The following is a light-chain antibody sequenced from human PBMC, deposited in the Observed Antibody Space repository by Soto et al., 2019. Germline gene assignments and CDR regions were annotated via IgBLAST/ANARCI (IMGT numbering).Light chain of an antibody. CDR3: ATWYESLNLLYV. V-gene: IGLV1-44*01. Sequence: QSVLGATLSVWTPGQRVTISCSGDSSSIERNTVSWYQQLPGMAPKLLIYLNSRRPSGVPDRFSGSKSGTSASLAISGLQSEDEAEYYCATWYESLNLLYVFXTGTKV. CDR2: LNS. J-gene: IGLJ1*01. CDR1: SSSIERNT.